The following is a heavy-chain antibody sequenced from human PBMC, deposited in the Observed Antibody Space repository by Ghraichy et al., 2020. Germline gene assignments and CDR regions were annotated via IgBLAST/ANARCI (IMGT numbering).Heavy chain of an antibody. V-gene: IGHV3-33*01. CDR2: TWFDGSNK. Sequence: GGSLRLSCAASGFTFSNDGMHWVRQAPGKGLEWVAVTWFDGSNKNYADSVQGRFTISRDNSQNTLHLQMNSLRAEDTAVYYCARDHFYGSGSRKNDAFDIWGQGTMVTVSS. CDR3: ARDHFYGSGSRKNDAFDI. J-gene: IGHJ3*02. CDR1: GFTFSNDG. D-gene: IGHD3-10*01.